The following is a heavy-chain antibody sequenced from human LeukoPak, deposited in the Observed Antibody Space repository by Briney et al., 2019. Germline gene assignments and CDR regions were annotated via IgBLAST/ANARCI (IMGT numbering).Heavy chain of an antibody. CDR1: GYTFSDYG. CDR3: ARDYNWNYEPRFDP. D-gene: IGHD1-7*01. J-gene: IGHJ5*02. V-gene: IGHV1-18*01. CDR2: INTYNGNT. Sequence: ASVKVSCKASGYTFSDYGISWVRQAPGQGLEWMGWINTYNGNTNYAQKLQGRVTMTTDTSTSTAYMELRSLRSDDTAVYYCARDYNWNYEPRFDPGGQGTLVTVSS.